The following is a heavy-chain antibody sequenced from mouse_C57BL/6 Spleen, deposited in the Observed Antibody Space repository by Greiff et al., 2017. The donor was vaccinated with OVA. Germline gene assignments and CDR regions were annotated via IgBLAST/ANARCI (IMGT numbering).Heavy chain of an antibody. Sequence: EVMLVESGGGLVKPGGSLKLSCAASGFTFSSYAMSWVRQTPEKRLEWVATISDGGSYTYYPDNVKGRFTISRDNAKNNLYLQMSHLKSEDTAMYYCARDRVPYYSKAWFAYWGQGTLVTVSA. J-gene: IGHJ3*01. V-gene: IGHV5-4*01. D-gene: IGHD2-5*01. CDR1: GFTFSSYA. CDR3: ARDRVPYYSKAWFAY. CDR2: ISDGGSYT.